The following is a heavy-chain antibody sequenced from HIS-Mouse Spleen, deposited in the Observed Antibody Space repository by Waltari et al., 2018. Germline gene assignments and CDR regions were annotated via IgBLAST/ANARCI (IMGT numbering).Heavy chain of an antibody. CDR3: ARGFVDTAMVDY. J-gene: IGHJ4*02. CDR2: ISYDGRNK. Sequence: QVQLVESGGGVVQPGRSLRLSCAASGFTFSSYAMHWVRQVPGKGLECVAVISYDGRNKYYADSVKGRFTISRDNSKNTLYLQMNSLRAEDTAVYYCARGFVDTAMVDYWGQGTLVTVSS. D-gene: IGHD5-18*01. CDR1: GFTFSSYA. V-gene: IGHV3-30*04.